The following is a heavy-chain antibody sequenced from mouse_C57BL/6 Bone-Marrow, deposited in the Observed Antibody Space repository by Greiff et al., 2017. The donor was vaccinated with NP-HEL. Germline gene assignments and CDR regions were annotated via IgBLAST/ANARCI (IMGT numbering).Heavy chain of an antibody. V-gene: IGHV1-54*01. D-gene: IGHD2-4*01. J-gene: IGHJ3*01. CDR1: GYAFTNYL. CDR2: INPGSGGT. Sequence: VQLQESGAELVRPGTSVKVSCKASGYAFTNYLIEWVKQRPGQGLEWIGVINPGSGGTIYNEKFKGKATLTADKSSSTAYMQLSSLTSEDSAVYFCARGGIYYDYAWFAYWGQGTLVTVSA. CDR3: ARGGIYYDYAWFAY.